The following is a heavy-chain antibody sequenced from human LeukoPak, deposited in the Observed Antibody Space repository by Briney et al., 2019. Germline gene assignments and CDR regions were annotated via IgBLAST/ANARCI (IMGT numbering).Heavy chain of an antibody. J-gene: IGHJ3*02. V-gene: IGHV3-74*03. D-gene: IGHD6-25*01. CDR3: ARVGARLGAFDI. CDR2: LYSDGRSL. CDR1: GFNFTGYW. Sequence: GGSLRLSCAGSGFNFTGYWMHWVRQAPGKGLEWISRLYSDGRSLTYADSVMGRFTISRDNAKNTLYLQMNSLSAEDTAVYYCARVGARLGAFDIWGQGTMVTVSS.